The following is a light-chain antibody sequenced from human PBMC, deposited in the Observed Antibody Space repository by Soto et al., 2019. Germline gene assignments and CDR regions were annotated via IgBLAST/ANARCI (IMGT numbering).Light chain of an antibody. V-gene: IGLV2-11*01. J-gene: IGLJ3*02. CDR1: SSDVGGYNF. Sequence: QSALTQPRSVSGSPGQSVTISCTGTSSDVGGYNFVSWYQQYPGKAPKLIVYDVTKRPSGVPDRFSGSKSGNTASLTISGLQAEDEADYYCCSYAGTYTLWVFGAGTKLTVL. CDR3: CSYAGTYTLWV. CDR2: DVT.